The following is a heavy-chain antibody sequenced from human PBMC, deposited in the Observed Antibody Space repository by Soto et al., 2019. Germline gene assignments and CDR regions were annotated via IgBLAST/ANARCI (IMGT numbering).Heavy chain of an antibody. J-gene: IGHJ6*02. V-gene: IGHV4-59*01. CDR1: GGSISSYY. CDR2: IYYSGST. Sequence: PSETLSLTCTVSGGSISSYYWSWIRQPPGKGLEWIGYIYYSGSTNYNPSLKSRATISVDTSKNQFSLKLSSVTAADTAVYYCARGRNDFWSGYPNYYYYGMDVWGQGTTVTVSS. CDR3: ARGRNDFWSGYPNYYYYGMDV. D-gene: IGHD3-3*01.